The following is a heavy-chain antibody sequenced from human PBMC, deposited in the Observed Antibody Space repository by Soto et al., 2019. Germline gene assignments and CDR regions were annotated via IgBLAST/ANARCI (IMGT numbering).Heavy chain of an antibody. CDR1: GFVFSTYS. J-gene: IGHJ6*02. V-gene: IGHV3-48*02. CDR3: ANQKIRFSVAGTLYGLGV. CDR2: ISSTSGTI. Sequence: GGSLRLSCEASGFVFSTYSMNWVRQAPGKGLEWISYISSTSGTIYYADSVKGRFTIFRDNAKNSLFLQMNGLRDDDTAVYYCANQKIRFSVAGTLYGLGVWGQGTTVTVSS. D-gene: IGHD6-19*01.